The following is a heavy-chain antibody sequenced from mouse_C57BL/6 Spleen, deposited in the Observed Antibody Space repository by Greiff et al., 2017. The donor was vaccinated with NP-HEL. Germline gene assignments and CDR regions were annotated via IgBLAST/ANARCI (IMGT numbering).Heavy chain of an antibody. D-gene: IGHD2-4*01. CDR3: TGAYMITYAMDY. CDR2: IDPETGGT. CDR1: GYTFTDYE. V-gene: IGHV1-15*01. Sequence: VQLQESGAELVRPGASVTLSCKASGYTFTDYEMHWVKQTPVHGLEWIGAIDPETGGTAYNQKFKGKAILTADKSSSTAYMELRSLTSEDSAVYYCTGAYMITYAMDYWGQGTSVTVSS. J-gene: IGHJ4*01.